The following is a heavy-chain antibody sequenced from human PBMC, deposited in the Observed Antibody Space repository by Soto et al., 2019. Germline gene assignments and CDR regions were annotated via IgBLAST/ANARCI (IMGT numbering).Heavy chain of an antibody. Sequence: SETLSLTCSVSGDSVSSYYWSWIRQPPGKGLEWIGYIYLSGSTSYNPSLKSRVSISLHTSRNRFSLKLSSVTAADTAVYYCARGVLRYYYYGMDVWGQGTTVTVSS. CDR1: GDSVSSYY. J-gene: IGHJ6*02. CDR2: IYLSGST. V-gene: IGHV4-59*02. CDR3: ARGVLRYYYYGMDV.